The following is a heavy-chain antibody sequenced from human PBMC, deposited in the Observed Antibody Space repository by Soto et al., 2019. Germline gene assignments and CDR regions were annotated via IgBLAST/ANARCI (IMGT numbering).Heavy chain of an antibody. J-gene: IGHJ5*01. CDR1: GFTFSSYW. Sequence: EVQLVESGGGLVQPGGSLRLSCAASGFTFSSYWMSWVRQAPGKGLEWVANIKQDGSEKYYVDSVKGRFTISRDNATNSLYLNRNSLRAAETALCYRARDRGGIWFDSWGQGTLVTVSS. CDR3: ARDRGGIWFDS. V-gene: IGHV3-7*04. CDR2: IKQDGSEK.